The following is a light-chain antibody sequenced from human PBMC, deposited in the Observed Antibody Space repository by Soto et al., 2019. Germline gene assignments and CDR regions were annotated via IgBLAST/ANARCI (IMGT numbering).Light chain of an antibody. Sequence: EIVMTQSPATLSVSPGERPTLSCRASQSVFNNLAWYQQKPGQAPRLLIYDASSRATGIPARFSGSGSGTDFTLTISSLEPEDFAVYYCQQRSNWPPTFGQGTRLEIK. CDR2: DAS. CDR1: QSVFNN. V-gene: IGKV3-11*01. J-gene: IGKJ5*01. CDR3: QQRSNWPPT.